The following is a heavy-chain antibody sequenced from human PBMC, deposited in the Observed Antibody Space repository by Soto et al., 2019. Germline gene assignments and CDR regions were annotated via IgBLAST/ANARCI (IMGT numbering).Heavy chain of an antibody. Sequence: GGSLRLSCAASGFTFSSYGMHWVRQAPGKGLEWVAVISYDGSNKYYADSVKGRFTISRDNSKNTLYLQMNSLRAEDTAVYYCAKDVHYELPEYYFDYWGQGTLVTVSS. CDR2: ISYDGSNK. V-gene: IGHV3-30*18. D-gene: IGHD2-2*01. CDR1: GFTFSSYG. J-gene: IGHJ4*02. CDR3: AKDVHYELPEYYFDY.